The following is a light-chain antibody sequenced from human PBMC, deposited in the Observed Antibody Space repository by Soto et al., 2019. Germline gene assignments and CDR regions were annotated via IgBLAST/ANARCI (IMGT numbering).Light chain of an antibody. J-gene: IGKJ1*01. CDR2: DAS. Sequence: EIVLTQSPATLSLSPGESATLSCRASQSVSRYLAWYQQKPGQAPRLLIYDASNRATGIPARFSGSGSGTDFTLTISRLEPEDLAVYYCQQRINWPPAFGQVTKVEI. V-gene: IGKV3-11*01. CDR3: QQRINWPPA. CDR1: QSVSRY.